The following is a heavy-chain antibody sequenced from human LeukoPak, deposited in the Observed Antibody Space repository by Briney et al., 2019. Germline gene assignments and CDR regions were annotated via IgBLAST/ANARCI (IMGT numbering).Heavy chain of an antibody. J-gene: IGHJ4*02. CDR1: EFPVSSNY. V-gene: IGHV3-53*01. CDR3: AKEALGRITMIVVVIDYLDY. D-gene: IGHD3-22*01. Sequence: GGSLRLSCAASEFPVSSNYMSWVRQAPGKGLEWVSVIHSDGSSYYADSVKGRFTISRDISKNTVYLQVNSLRAEDTAVYCCAKEALGRITMIVVVIDYLDYWGQGTLVTVSS. CDR2: IHSDGSS.